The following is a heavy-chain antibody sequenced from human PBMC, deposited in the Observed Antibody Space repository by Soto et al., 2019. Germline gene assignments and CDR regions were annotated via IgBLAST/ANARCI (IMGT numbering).Heavy chain of an antibody. V-gene: IGHV3-64*01. D-gene: IGHD1-26*01. J-gene: IGHJ4*02. Sequence: EVQLVESGGGLVQPGGSPRLSCAASGFTFSSYAMHWVRQAPGKGLEFVSAISPDGGNTYYANSVKGRFTISRDNSKSTLYLQMGSLRAEDLAIYYCARGQTWAHFDYWGQGILVTVSS. CDR1: GFTFSSYA. CDR2: ISPDGGNT. CDR3: ARGQTWAHFDY.